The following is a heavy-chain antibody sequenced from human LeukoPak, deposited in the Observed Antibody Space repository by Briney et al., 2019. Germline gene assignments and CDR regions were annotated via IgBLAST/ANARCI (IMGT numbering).Heavy chain of an antibody. V-gene: IGHV3-64*01. J-gene: IGHJ4*02. CDR3: ARAGDIVVVPAANGGPTFDY. D-gene: IGHD2-2*01. CDR2: ISSNGGST. Sequence: GGPLRLSCAASGFTFSSYAMHWVRQAPGKGLEYVSAISSNGGSTYYANSVKGRFTISRDNSKNTLYLQMGSLRAEDMAVYYCARAGDIVVVPAANGGPTFDYWGQGTLVTVSS. CDR1: GFTFSSYA.